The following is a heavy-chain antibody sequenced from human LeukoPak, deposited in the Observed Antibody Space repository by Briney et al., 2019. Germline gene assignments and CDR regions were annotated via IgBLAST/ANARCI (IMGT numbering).Heavy chain of an antibody. J-gene: IGHJ4*02. CDR1: GGSISSSSYY. Sequence: SETLSLTCTVSGGSISSSSYYWGWIRQPPGKGLEWIGSIYYSGSTYYNPSLKSRVTISVDTSKNQFSLKQSSVTAADTAVYYCARHDSSFIYSSGWLPFGYWGQGTLVTVSS. V-gene: IGHV4-39*01. CDR3: ARHDSSFIYSSGWLPFGY. D-gene: IGHD6-19*01. CDR2: IYYSGST.